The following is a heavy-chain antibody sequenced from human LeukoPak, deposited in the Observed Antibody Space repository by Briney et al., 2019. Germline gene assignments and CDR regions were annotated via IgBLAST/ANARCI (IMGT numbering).Heavy chain of an antibody. V-gene: IGHV3-23*01. CDR1: GFTFSTYG. Sequence: PGGTLRLSCAASGFTFSTYGMGWVRQAPGKGLEWVSGIRHDGSSTWYADSVKGRFTISRDDSKNTLYLQMNSLRDEDTAVYYCAKEGAQVPTDWYFDLWGGGTLVTVSS. J-gene: IGHJ2*01. CDR2: IRHDGSST. D-gene: IGHD1-26*01. CDR3: AKEGAQVPTDWYFDL.